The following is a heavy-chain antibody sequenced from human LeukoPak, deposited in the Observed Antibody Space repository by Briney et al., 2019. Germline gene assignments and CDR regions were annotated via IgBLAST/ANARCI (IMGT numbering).Heavy chain of an antibody. D-gene: IGHD6-19*01. Sequence: ASVKVSCKASGYTFTGCYMHWVRQAPGQGLEWMGWINPNSGGTNYAQKFQGRVTMTRDTSISTAYMELSRLRSDDTALYYCAKGQQWLVLGWFDPWGQGTLVTVSS. J-gene: IGHJ5*02. CDR1: GYTFTGCY. CDR3: AKGQQWLVLGWFDP. CDR2: INPNSGGT. V-gene: IGHV1-2*02.